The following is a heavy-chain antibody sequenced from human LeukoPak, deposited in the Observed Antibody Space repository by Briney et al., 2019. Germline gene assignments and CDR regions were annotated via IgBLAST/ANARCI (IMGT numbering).Heavy chain of an antibody. CDR3: AKDRWGGFSQIDC. Sequence: GGSLRLSCAASGFTFSSYAMSWVRQAPGKGLEWVSVISGSGGNINYADSVKGRFTISRDNFKNTLYLQMNSLRAEDTAIYYCAKDRWGGFSQIDCWGQGTLVTVSS. J-gene: IGHJ4*02. CDR1: GFTFSSYA. V-gene: IGHV3-23*01. D-gene: IGHD3-3*01. CDR2: ISGSGGNI.